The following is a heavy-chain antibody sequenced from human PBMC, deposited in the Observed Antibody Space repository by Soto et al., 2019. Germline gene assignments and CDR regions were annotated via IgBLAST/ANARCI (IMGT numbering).Heavy chain of an antibody. D-gene: IGHD6-19*01. V-gene: IGHV3-30*18. CDR1: GFTFSSYG. Sequence: QVQLVESGGGVVQPGRSLRLSCAASGFTFSSYGMHWVRQAPGKGLEWVAVISYDGSNKYYADSVKGRFTSSRDNSKNALYLQMNSLRDEDTAVYYCAKDGEQWLVQGFFDYWGQGTLVTVSS. CDR3: AKDGEQWLVQGFFDY. CDR2: ISYDGSNK. J-gene: IGHJ4*02.